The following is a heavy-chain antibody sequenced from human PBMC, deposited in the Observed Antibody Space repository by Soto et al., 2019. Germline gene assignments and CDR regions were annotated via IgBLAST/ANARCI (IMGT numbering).Heavy chain of an antibody. CDR2: IYYSGNT. CDR1: GGSTSSDNY. D-gene: IGHD3-16*01. CDR3: AREGGESSDGLDYVES. Sequence: SETLSLTCTVSGGSTSSDNYWSWIRQPPGKGLEWIGHIYYSGNTDYNPSLKSRLAISIDTSKNQFSLKLSSVTAADTAVYFCAREGGESSDGLDYVESWGQRALVT. J-gene: IGHJ4*02. V-gene: IGHV4-30-4*01.